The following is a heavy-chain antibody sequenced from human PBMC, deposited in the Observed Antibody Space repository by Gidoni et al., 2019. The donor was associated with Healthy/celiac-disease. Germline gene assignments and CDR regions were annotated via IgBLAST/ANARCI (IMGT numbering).Heavy chain of an antibody. CDR3: ARTPDHYYDSSGYYYDDAFDI. D-gene: IGHD3-22*01. CDR1: GFSLSNARMG. V-gene: IGHV2-26*01. CDR2: IFSNDEK. Sequence: QVTLKESGPVLVKPTETLTLTCTVSGFSLSNARMGVSWIRQPPGKALEWLAHIFSNDEKSYSTSLKSRLTISKDTSKSQVVLTMTNMDPVDTATYYCARTPDHYYDSSGYYYDDAFDIWGQGTMVTVSS. J-gene: IGHJ3*02.